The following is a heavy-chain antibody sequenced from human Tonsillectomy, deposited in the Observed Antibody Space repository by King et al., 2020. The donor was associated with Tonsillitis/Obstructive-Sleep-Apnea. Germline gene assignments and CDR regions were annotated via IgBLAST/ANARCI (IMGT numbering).Heavy chain of an antibody. CDR3: ARAAPLYCSSTTCYYFDY. CDR1: GDSINSGGYY. Sequence: VQLQESGPGLVKPSQTLSLTCTVSGDSINSGGYYWSWIRQHPGKGLEWIGNIYYSGSTSYKPSLKSRVTISFDTAKNQFSLRLISVTAADTAVYFCARAAPLYCSSTTCYYFDYWGQGILVTVSA. J-gene: IGHJ4*02. V-gene: IGHV4-31*03. D-gene: IGHD2-2*01. CDR2: IYYSGST.